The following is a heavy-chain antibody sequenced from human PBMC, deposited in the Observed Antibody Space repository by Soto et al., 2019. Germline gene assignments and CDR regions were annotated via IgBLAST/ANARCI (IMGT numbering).Heavy chain of an antibody. CDR1: GYTFTSYP. J-gene: IGHJ4*02. CDR2: ISAANGDT. Sequence: ASVKVSCKASGYTFTSYPIHWVRQAPGQRLEWLGWISAANGDTRYSQRFQGRVTITRDTPASTAYMELSSLRSEDTAVYYCARATHTYYYDSSGYRDYWGQGTLVTVSS. V-gene: IGHV1-3*01. D-gene: IGHD3-22*01. CDR3: ARATHTYYYDSSGYRDY.